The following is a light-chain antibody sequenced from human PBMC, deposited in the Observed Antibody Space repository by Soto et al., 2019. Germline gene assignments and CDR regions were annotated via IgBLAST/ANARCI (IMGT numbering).Light chain of an antibody. CDR1: QSVTNW. CDR2: DAS. CDR3: QQYTTYPYT. Sequence: DLQMTQSPSTLSAYVGDRVTITCRASQSVTNWLAWYQQKPGKAPNLLIYDASRLQSGIPSRFSGSGSGTEFTLTISSLQPDDFATYYCQQYTTYPYTFGQGTK. J-gene: IGKJ2*01. V-gene: IGKV1-5*01.